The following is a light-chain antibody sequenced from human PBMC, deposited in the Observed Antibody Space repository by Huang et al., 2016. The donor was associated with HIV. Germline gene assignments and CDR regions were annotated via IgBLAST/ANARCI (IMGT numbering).Light chain of an antibody. CDR1: QSVSSN. Sequence: ERVLTQSQVSLSVSPGERATLSCRASQSVSSNLAWYQQKPGQAPRLLIYDASTRASDIPARFSGSGSEIEFTLTISSLQSEDFAIYYCQQYNNWPRTFGQGTKLEIK. CDR3: QQYNNWPRT. CDR2: DAS. V-gene: IGKV3-15*01. J-gene: IGKJ2*01.